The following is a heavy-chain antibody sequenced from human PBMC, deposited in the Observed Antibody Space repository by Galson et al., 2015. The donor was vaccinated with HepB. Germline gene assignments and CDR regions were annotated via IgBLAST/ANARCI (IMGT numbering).Heavy chain of an antibody. CDR1: GFTFSSYA. CDR2: ISGSGGRT. Sequence: SLRLSCAASGFTFSSYAMSWVRQAPGKGLEWVSGISGSGGRTSYADSVKGRFTISRDNSKNTLYLQMNSLRAEDTAVYSCAKDKLDSSDSYYLVYWGQGALVTVFS. J-gene: IGHJ4*02. V-gene: IGHV3-23*01. D-gene: IGHD3-22*01. CDR3: AKDKLDSSDSYYLVY.